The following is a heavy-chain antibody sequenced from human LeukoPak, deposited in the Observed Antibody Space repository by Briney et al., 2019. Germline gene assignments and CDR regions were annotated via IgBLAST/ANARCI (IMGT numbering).Heavy chain of an antibody. CDR2: INHSGST. CDR3: ARGPECSGGTCYGYYFDY. D-gene: IGHD2-15*01. V-gene: IGHV4-34*01. CDR1: GFTFSDYS. Sequence: GSLRLSCAASGFTFSDYSMNWVRQPPGKGLEWIGEINHSGSTNYNPSLKSRVTISVDTSKNQFSLKLSSVTAADTAVFYCARGPECSGGTCYGYYFDYWGQGTLVTVSS. J-gene: IGHJ4*02.